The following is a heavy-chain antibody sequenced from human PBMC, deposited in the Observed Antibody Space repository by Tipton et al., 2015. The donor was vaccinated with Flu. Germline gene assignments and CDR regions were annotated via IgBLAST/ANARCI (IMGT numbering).Heavy chain of an antibody. CDR3: ARFTGLYYYYCMDV. CDR1: GGSISSYY. J-gene: IGHJ6*03. D-gene: IGHD3-16*01. V-gene: IGHV4-59*08. Sequence: GLVKPSETLSLTCTVSGGSISSYYWSWIRQPPGKGLEWIGYIYYSGSTNYNPSLKSRVTIPVDTSKNQFSLKLSSVTAADTAVYYCARFTGLYYYYCMDVWGKGTTVTVSS. CDR2: IYYSGST.